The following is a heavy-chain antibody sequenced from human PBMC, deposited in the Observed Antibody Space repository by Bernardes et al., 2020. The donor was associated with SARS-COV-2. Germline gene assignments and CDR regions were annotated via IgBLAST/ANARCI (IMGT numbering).Heavy chain of an antibody. Sequence: SETLSLTFAVYGGSFSGYYWSWIRQPPGKGLEWIGEINHSGSTNYNPSLKSRVTISVDTSKNQFSLKLSSVTAADTAVYYCARERVRTPDYWGQGTLVTVSS. D-gene: IGHD2-21*01. CDR2: INHSGST. CDR3: ARERVRTPDY. J-gene: IGHJ4*02. CDR1: GGSFSGYY. V-gene: IGHV4-34*01.